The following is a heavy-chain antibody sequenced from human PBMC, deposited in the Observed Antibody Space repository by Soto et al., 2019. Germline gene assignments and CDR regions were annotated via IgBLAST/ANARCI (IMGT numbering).Heavy chain of an antibody. J-gene: IGHJ4*02. CDR2: MGYSGYT. V-gene: IGHV4-59*01. D-gene: IGHD1-26*01. CDR1: GGSMDSYY. Sequence: SETLSLTCTVSGGSMDSYYCSWFRQPPGKGLEWIGYMGYSGYTNYNPSLKSRVTISVDTSKNQFSLKLSSVTAADTAVYYCARRYGGNFDYWGQGTLVTVSS. CDR3: ARRYGGNFDY.